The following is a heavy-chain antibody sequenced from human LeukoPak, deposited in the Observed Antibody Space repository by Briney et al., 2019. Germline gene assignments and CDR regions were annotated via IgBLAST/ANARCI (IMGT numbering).Heavy chain of an antibody. CDR1: GFTFSSYG. V-gene: IGHV3-30*02. CDR3: ARAGHYYDSSGDYVPYY. D-gene: IGHD3-22*01. Sequence: GGSLRLSCAASGFTFSSYGMHWVRQAPGKGLEWVAFIRYDGSNKYYADSVKGRFTISRDNSKNTLYLQMNSLRSDDTAVYYCARAGHYYDSSGDYVPYYWGQGTLVTVSS. CDR2: IRYDGSNK. J-gene: IGHJ4*02.